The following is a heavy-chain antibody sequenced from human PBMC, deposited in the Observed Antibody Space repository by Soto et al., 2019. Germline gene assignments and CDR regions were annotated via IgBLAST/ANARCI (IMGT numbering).Heavy chain of an antibody. CDR1: GYTFTSYY. CDR3: ARDKVLIWFGESHALDI. J-gene: IGHJ3*02. D-gene: IGHD3-10*01. CDR2: INPSGGST. V-gene: IGHV1-46*03. Sequence: GASVKVSCKASGYTFTSYYMHWVRQAPGQGLEWMGIINPSGGSTSYAQKFQGRVTMTRDTSTSTVYMELSSLRSEDTAVYYCARDKVLIWFGESHALDIWGQGTMVTVSS.